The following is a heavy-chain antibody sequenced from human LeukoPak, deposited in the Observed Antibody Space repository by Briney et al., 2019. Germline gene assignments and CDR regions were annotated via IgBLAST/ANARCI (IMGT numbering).Heavy chain of an antibody. D-gene: IGHD4-23*01. CDR1: GFTVSSNY. CDR2: IYSGGTT. V-gene: IGHV3-53*01. CDR3: ARAPLRLRWDKNWYFDL. Sequence: GGSLRLSCAASGFTVSSNYMSWVRRAPGKGLEWVSVIYSGGTTYYADSVKGRFTISRDNSKNTLYLQMNSLGAEDTAVYYCARAPLRLRWDKNWYFDLWGRGTLVTVSS. J-gene: IGHJ2*01.